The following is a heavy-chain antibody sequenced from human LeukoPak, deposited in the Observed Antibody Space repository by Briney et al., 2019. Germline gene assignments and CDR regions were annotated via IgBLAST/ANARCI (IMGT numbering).Heavy chain of an antibody. CDR3: ARDVLSSGWRVFDY. Sequence: GGSLRLSCAASGFTFSSYSMNWVRQAPGKGLEWVSSISSSSSYIYYADSVKGRFTISRDNAKNSLYLQMNSLRAEDTAVYYCARDVLSSGWRVFDYWGQGTLVTVSS. D-gene: IGHD6-19*01. J-gene: IGHJ4*02. CDR1: GFTFSSYS. V-gene: IGHV3-21*01. CDR2: ISSSSSYI.